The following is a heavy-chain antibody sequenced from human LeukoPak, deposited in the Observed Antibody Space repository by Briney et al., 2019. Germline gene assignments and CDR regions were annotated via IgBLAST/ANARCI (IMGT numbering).Heavy chain of an antibody. J-gene: IGHJ4*02. CDR1: RFTFSSYG. CDR3: AKNRDSSDYPRDFDY. Sequence: EAGGSLRLSCAASRFTFSSYGMHWVRQTPGKGLEWVAFIRHDGSYQQYADSVKGRFTVSRDNSKETVYLQMNSLRTEDTAVYYCAKNRDSSDYPRDFDYWGQGTLVTVSS. V-gene: IGHV3-30*02. D-gene: IGHD6-19*01. CDR2: IRHDGSYQ.